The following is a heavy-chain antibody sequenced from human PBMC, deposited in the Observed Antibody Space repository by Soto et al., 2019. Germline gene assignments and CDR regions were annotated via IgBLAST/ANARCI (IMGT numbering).Heavy chain of an antibody. Sequence: PGGSLRLSCAASGFTFSSYAMSWVRQAPGKGLEWVSAISGSGGSTYYADSVKGRFTISRDNSKNTLYLQMNSLRAEDTAVYYCAKAVGYSGYDSHYFDYWGQGTLVTVSS. CDR3: AKAVGYSGYDSHYFDY. CDR2: ISGSGGST. CDR1: GFTFSSYA. J-gene: IGHJ4*02. V-gene: IGHV3-23*01. D-gene: IGHD5-12*01.